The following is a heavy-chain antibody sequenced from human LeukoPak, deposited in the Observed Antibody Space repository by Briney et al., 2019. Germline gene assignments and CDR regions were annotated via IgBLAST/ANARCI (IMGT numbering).Heavy chain of an antibody. J-gene: IGHJ6*02. V-gene: IGHV4-4*02. CDR3: AREMGYSTSSLRMDV. CDR2: IYHSGST. Sequence: SETLSLTCAVSGGSISSSNWWSWVRQPPGKGLEWIGEIYHSGSTNYNPSLKSRVTISVDKSKNQFSLKLSSVTAADTAVYYCAREMGYSTSSLRMDVWGQGTTVTVSS. D-gene: IGHD6-13*01. CDR1: GGSISSSNW.